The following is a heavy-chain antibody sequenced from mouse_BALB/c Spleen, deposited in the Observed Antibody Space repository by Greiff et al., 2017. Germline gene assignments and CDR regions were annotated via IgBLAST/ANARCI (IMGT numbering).Heavy chain of an antibody. CDR1: GFTFSSFG. CDR3: ASSYGSSLDY. Sequence: EVQRVESGGGLVQPGGSRKLSCAASGFTFSSFGMHWVRQPPEKGLEWVAYISSGSSTIYYAATVKGRFTISRDKPKNTLFRQMTSQRSEDTAVYYCASSYGSSLDYWGQGTTLTVSS. V-gene: IGHV5-17*02. D-gene: IGHD1-1*01. J-gene: IGHJ2*01. CDR2: ISSGSSTI.